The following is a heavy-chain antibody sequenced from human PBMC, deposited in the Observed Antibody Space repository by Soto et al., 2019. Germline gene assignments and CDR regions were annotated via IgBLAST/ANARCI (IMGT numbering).Heavy chain of an antibody. Sequence: QLQLQESGSGREEPSETLSLTCAVSGGSINSGEYSWSWIRQPPGKGLEWIAYIYHSGTTYYNPSLKSRVPMSLDTYKKQFSLRLSSVTAADTAVYYCARAAIRLSNGMDVWGQGTKVTVSS. D-gene: IGHD5-12*01. J-gene: IGHJ6*02. CDR2: IYHSGTT. V-gene: IGHV4-30-2*01. CDR3: ARAAIRLSNGMDV. CDR1: GGSINSGEYS.